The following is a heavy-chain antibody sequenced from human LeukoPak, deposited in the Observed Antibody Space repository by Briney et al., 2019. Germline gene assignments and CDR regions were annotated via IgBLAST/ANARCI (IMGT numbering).Heavy chain of an antibody. CDR1: GFTFSGYW. Sequence: GGSLRLSCAASGFTFSGYWMHWVRQAPGKGLVWVSRIYSDGSSTNYADSVKGRFTISRDNSKNTLYLQMNSLRAEDTAVYYCARDRRSWFDYWGQGTLVTVSS. J-gene: IGHJ4*02. CDR3: ARDRRSWFDY. V-gene: IGHV3-74*01. CDR2: IYSDGSST.